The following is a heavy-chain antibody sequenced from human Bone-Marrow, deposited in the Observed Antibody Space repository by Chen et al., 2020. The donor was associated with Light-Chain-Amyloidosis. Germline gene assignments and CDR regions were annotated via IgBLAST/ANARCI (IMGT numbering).Heavy chain of an antibody. D-gene: IGHD3-10*01. CDR2: IIPSFGTT. V-gene: IGHV1-69*13. J-gene: IGHJ6*03. Sequence: QVQLVQSGAEVKKPGSSVKVSCKASGTTFHNYAFDWVRQAPGQGLEWMGKIIPSFGTTNYAQKFQGRVTITADESTTTIHMELTSLKSEDAAVYYCARARRKSDWELRYFLDVWGNGTTVTVSS. CDR1: GTTFHNYA. CDR3: ARARRKSDWELRYFLDV.